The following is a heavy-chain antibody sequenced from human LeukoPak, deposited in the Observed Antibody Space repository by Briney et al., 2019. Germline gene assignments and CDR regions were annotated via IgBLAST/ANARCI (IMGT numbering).Heavy chain of an antibody. CDR2: ISRSGPT. D-gene: IGHD2-21*01. Sequence: GGSLRLSCTASGFTFSRYDMQWVRQAPGKGLEWVSGISRSGPTYYRDSVRGRFTISRDNSKNTLYLQMNSLRAEDTAVYYCAKGESFAFATWGQGTMVTVS. V-gene: IGHV3-23*01. CDR1: GFTFSRYD. CDR3: AKGESFAFAT. J-gene: IGHJ3*02.